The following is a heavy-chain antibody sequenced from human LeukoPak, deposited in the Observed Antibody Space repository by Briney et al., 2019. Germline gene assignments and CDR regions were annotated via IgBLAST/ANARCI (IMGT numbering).Heavy chain of an antibody. CDR3: AGKGYFDWLFPFDY. J-gene: IGHJ4*02. CDR2: INHSGSP. V-gene: IGHV4-34*01. Sequence: KPSETLSLTCAVYGGSFSGYYWSWIRQPPGKGLGWIGEINHSGSPNYNPSLKSQVTISVDTSKNQFSLKLSSVTAADTAVYYCAGKGYFDWLFPFDYWGQGTLVTVSS. CDR1: GGSFSGYY. D-gene: IGHD3-9*01.